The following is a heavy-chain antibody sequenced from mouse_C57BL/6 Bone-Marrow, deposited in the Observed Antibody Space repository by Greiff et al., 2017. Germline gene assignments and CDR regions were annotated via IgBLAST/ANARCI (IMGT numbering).Heavy chain of an antibody. CDR1: GFNIKDYY. D-gene: IGHD1-1*01. Sequence: EVQLMESGAELVRPGASVKLSCTASGFNIKDYYMHWVKQRPEQGLEWIGWIDPENGDTEYASKFQGKATITADTSSNTAYLQLSSLTSEDTAVYYCTTRALITTVVAPDYWGQGTTLTVSS. J-gene: IGHJ2*01. CDR3: TTRALITTVVAPDY. CDR2: IDPENGDT. V-gene: IGHV14-4*01.